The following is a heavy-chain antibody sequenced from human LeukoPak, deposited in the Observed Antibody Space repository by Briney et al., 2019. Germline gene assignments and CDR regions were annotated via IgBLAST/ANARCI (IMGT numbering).Heavy chain of an antibody. J-gene: IGHJ4*02. V-gene: IGHV3-21*01. Sequence: GGSPRLSCAASGFTFSSYSMNWVRQAPGKGLEWVSSISSSSSYIYYADSVKGRFTISRDNAKNSLYLQMNSLRAEDTAVYYCARISLYYGSGSYYEYFDYWGQGTLVTVSS. CDR1: GFTFSSYS. CDR3: ARISLYYGSGSYYEYFDY. D-gene: IGHD3-10*01. CDR2: ISSSSSYI.